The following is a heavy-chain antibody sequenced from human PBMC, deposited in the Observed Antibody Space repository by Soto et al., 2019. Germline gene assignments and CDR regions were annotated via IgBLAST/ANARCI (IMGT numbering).Heavy chain of an antibody. J-gene: IGHJ6*01. CDR3: AQIRVFGVLGGSNYNYGMDV. CDR1: GDTFTMYS. D-gene: IGHD3-3*01. CDR2: TIPLFGTA. V-gene: IGHV1-69*06. Sequence: QVQLVQSGAEVKKPGSSVNVSCQASGDTFTMYSITWVRQAPGQGLEWMGATIPLFGTANYAQKFQGRATITADKSTSTVYMDLSRLRSDDTAVYYCAQIRVFGVLGGSNYNYGMDVWGLGTTVTVSS.